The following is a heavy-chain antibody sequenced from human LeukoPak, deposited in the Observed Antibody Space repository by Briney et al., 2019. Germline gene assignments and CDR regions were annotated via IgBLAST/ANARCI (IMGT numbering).Heavy chain of an antibody. J-gene: IGHJ4*02. D-gene: IGHD2/OR15-2a*01. Sequence: GGSLRLSCAASGFTFSSYEMNWVRQAPGQGLEWVSYISSSGSTIYYADTVKGRVTISRDNSKNSPYMEMNCLRAEDTAVYYCARGRTTLWVDYWGQGTLVTVSS. CDR1: GFTFSSYE. V-gene: IGHV3-48*03. CDR3: ARGRTTLWVDY. CDR2: ISSSGSTI.